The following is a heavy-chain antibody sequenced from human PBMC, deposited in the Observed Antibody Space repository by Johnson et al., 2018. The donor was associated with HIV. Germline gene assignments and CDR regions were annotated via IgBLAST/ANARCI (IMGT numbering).Heavy chain of an antibody. V-gene: IGHV3-11*04. Sequence: QVQLVESGGGLIQPGGSLRLSCAASGFTVSSNYMTWIRQAPGKGLEWVSYISSSGVTIYFADSVKGRFTISRDNAKNSLYLQMNSLRAEDTAVYYCASGEYYYDTSGYPRDVFDVWGQGTMVTVSS. CDR2: ISSSGVTI. D-gene: IGHD3-22*01. CDR1: GFTVSSNY. J-gene: IGHJ3*01. CDR3: ASGEYYYDTSGYPRDVFDV.